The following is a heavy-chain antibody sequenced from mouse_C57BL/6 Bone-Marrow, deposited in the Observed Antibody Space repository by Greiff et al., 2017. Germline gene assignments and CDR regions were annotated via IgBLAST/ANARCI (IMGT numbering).Heavy chain of an antibody. CDR2: IYPSDSET. CDR3: ARLWGGGDD. V-gene: IGHV1-61*01. CDR1: GYTFTSYW. Sequence: VQLQQPGAELVRPGSSVKLSCKASGYTFTSYWMDWVKQRPGQGLEWIGNIYPSDSETHYNQKFKDKATLTVDKSSSTAYMQLRRLTSADSAVYYCARLWGGGDDWGQGTTLTVSS. J-gene: IGHJ2*01.